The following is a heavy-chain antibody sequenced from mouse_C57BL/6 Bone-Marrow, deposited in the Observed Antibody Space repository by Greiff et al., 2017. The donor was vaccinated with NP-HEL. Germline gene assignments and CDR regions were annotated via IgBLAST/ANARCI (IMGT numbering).Heavy chain of an antibody. D-gene: IGHD2-4*01. Sequence: QVQLQQPGAELVRPGASVKLSCKASGYTFTDYYINWVKQRPGQGLEWIARIYPGSGNTYYNEKFKGKATLTAEKSSSTAYMQLSSLTSEDSAVYFCARGNYEDFDYWGQGTTLTVSS. CDR2: IYPGSGNT. V-gene: IGHV1-76*01. CDR1: GYTFTDYY. CDR3: ARGNYEDFDY. J-gene: IGHJ2*01.